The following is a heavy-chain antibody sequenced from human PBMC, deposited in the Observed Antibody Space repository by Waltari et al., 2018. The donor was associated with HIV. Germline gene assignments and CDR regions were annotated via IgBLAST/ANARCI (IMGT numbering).Heavy chain of an antibody. Sequence: QVQLVQSGSELKKPGASVKVSCKASGYTFTTYAINWGRQAPGHGLEWMGWINTKTGKPTYAQGFTGRFVFSLDTSVSTAYLQISSLKAEDTAVYYCARGWSTSSFGPWGQGTLVTVSS. CDR2: INTKTGKP. D-gene: IGHD2-2*01. V-gene: IGHV7-4-1*02. CDR1: GYTFTTYA. J-gene: IGHJ5*02. CDR3: ARGWSTSSFGP.